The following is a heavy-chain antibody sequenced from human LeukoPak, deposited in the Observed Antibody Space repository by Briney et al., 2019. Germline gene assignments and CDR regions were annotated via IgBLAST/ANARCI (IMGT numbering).Heavy chain of an antibody. D-gene: IGHD4-17*01. CDR2: FSDNGDYT. Sequence: PGGTLRLSCAASGFTFSMYVMSWVRQVPGKGLEWVSSFSDNGDYTYYSDSVKGRFTISRDNSKNTLYLQMNSLRAEDTAVYYCAKPYGGLFDYWGQGTLVTVSS. CDR3: AKPYGGLFDY. V-gene: IGHV3-23*01. CDR1: GFTFSMYV. J-gene: IGHJ4*02.